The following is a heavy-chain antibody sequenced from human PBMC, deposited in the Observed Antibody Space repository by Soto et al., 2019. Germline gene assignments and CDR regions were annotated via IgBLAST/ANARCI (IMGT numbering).Heavy chain of an antibody. V-gene: IGHV3-21*06. Sequence: PGGSLRLSCAASGFTFSRYGMNWLRQAPGKGLEWVASISSSTSYVYYADSVKGRFSTSRDNAKNILYLEMYALRNEDTAVYYCARDPSEGRVGNWFESWGQGTLVTVSS. CDR1: GFTFSRYG. D-gene: IGHD2-2*01. CDR3: ARDPSEGRVGNWFES. J-gene: IGHJ5*01. CDR2: ISSSTSYV.